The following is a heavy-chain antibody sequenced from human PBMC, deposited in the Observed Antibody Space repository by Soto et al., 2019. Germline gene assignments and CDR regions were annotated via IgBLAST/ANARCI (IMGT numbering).Heavy chain of an antibody. V-gene: IGHV4-4*02. D-gene: IGHD6-13*01. J-gene: IGHJ4*02. CDR1: GATVSSTYW. Sequence: SETLSLTCAVSGATVSSTYWRSWVRQPPGKGPEWIGEINPRGSANYNPSLKSRVTISVDISKSQFSLRLTSVTAADTAVYYCARYNAASGTYYFDFWGQGALVTVS. CDR2: INPRGSA. CDR3: ARYNAASGTYYFDF.